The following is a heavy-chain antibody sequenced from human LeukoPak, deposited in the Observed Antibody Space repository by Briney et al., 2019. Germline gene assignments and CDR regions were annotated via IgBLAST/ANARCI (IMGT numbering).Heavy chain of an antibody. Sequence: GGSLRLSCAASGXTFSNAWMSWVRQAPGKGLEWVGRIKSKTDGGTTDYAAPVKGRFTISRDDSKNTLYLQMNSLKTEDTAVYYCTTGYDYVWGSYRTQYYFDYWGQGTLVTVSS. CDR2: IKSKTDGGTT. V-gene: IGHV3-15*01. D-gene: IGHD3-16*02. J-gene: IGHJ4*02. CDR3: TTGYDYVWGSYRTQYYFDY. CDR1: GXTFSNAW.